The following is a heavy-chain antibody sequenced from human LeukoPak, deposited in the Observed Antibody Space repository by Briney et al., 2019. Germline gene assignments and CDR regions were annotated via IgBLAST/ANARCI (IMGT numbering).Heavy chain of an antibody. V-gene: IGHV3-30*04. Sequence: GRSLRLPCAASGFTFSSYAMHWVRQAPGKGLEWVAVISYDGSNKYYADSVKGRFTISRDNSKNTLYLQMNSLRAEDTAVYYCATGIGYCSGGSCRDYFDYWGQGTLVTVSS. CDR1: GFTFSSYA. CDR3: ATGIGYCSGGSCRDYFDY. D-gene: IGHD2-15*01. J-gene: IGHJ4*02. CDR2: ISYDGSNK.